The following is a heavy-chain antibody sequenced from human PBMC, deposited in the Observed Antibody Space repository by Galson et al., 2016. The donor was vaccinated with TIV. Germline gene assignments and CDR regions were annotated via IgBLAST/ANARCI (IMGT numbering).Heavy chain of an antibody. V-gene: IGHV3-9*01. D-gene: IGHD6-13*01. CDR2: ISWNSDTI. CDR1: GFTFSNFV. J-gene: IGHJ4*02. Sequence: SLRLSCAASGFTFSNFVMHWVRQAPGRGLEWVSSISWNSDTIVYADSMKGRFTISRDNSKNSLYLQMNSLTSDDTALYYCVKGAGRYSRSWYFDYWGQGTLVTVSS. CDR3: VKGAGRYSRSWYFDY.